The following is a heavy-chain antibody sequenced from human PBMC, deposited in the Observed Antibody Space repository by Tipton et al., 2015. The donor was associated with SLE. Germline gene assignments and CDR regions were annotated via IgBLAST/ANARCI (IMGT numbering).Heavy chain of an antibody. J-gene: IGHJ4*02. Sequence: TLSLTCAVYGGSFSSSSYYWGWIRQPPGKGLEWIGSIYYSGSTYYNPSLKSRVTISVDTSKNQFSLKLSSVTAADTAVYYCARVGNRGPIDYWGQGTLVTVSS. V-gene: IGHV4-39*01. CDR3: ARVGNRGPIDY. CDR1: GGSFSSSSYY. CDR2: IYYSGST. D-gene: IGHD3-10*01.